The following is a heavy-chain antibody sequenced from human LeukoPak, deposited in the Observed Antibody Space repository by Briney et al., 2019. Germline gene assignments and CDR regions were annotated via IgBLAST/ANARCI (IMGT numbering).Heavy chain of an antibody. CDR2: IYSGGST. D-gene: IGHD3-22*01. Sequence: GGSLRLSCAASGFTVSSNYMSWVRQAPGKGLEWVSVIYSGGSTYYADSVKGRFTISRDNSKNTLFLQMNSLRAEDTAVYYCARAAYDSSGYLTLWGRGTLVTVSS. CDR3: ARAAYDSSGYLTL. J-gene: IGHJ4*02. CDR1: GFTVSSNY. V-gene: IGHV3-53*01.